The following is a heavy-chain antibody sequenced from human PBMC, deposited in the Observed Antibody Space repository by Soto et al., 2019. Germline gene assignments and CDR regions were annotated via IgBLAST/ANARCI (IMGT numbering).Heavy chain of an antibody. Sequence: EVQLLESGGGLVKPGGSLRLSCAASGFTFSSYTMNWVRQAPGKGLEWVSSITSSSSAIYYANSVRGRVTISRDNAKNSLYLQMTSLRAEDAAVYYCARDPNTGTYHFSYWGQGTLVTVSS. V-gene: IGHV3-21*01. CDR3: ARDPNTGTYHFSY. D-gene: IGHD1-1*01. J-gene: IGHJ4*02. CDR1: GFTFSSYT. CDR2: ITSSSSAI.